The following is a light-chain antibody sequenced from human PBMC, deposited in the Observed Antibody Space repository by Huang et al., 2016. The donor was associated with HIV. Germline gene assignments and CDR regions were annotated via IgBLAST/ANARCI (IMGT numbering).Light chain of an antibody. Sequence: DIQMTQSPPTLSASVGDRVNINCRASQSVAYWVAWYQHKPGKSPKLLIYQASLLDSRSPSRFSRSGSETEFTLTIADLQPDDSATYYCQQYSTFPMYTFAQGTKLEI. CDR1: QSVAYW. CDR3: QQYSTFPMYT. J-gene: IGKJ2*01. CDR2: QAS. V-gene: IGKV1-5*03.